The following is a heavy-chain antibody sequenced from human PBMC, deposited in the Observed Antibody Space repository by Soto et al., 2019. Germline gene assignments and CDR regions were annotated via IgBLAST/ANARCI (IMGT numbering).Heavy chain of an antibody. CDR3: AKDRDIVVVPAATYDAFDI. J-gene: IGHJ3*02. D-gene: IGHD2-2*01. CDR1: GFTFSSYA. V-gene: IGHV3-23*01. Sequence: QPGGSLRLSCAISGFTFSSYAMSWVRQAPGKGLEWVSAISGSGGSTYYADSVKGRFTISRDNSKNTLYLQMNSLRAEDTAVYYCAKDRDIVVVPAATYDAFDIWGQGTMVTVSS. CDR2: ISGSGGST.